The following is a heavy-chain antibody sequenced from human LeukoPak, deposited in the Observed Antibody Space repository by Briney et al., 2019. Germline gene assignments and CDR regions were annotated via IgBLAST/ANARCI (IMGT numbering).Heavy chain of an antibody. V-gene: IGHV3-53*05. CDR1: GFTVSSNY. D-gene: IGHD5-12*01. CDR3: AGEDVRVATIGLDY. Sequence: PGGSLRLSCAASGFTVSSNYMSWVRQAPGKGLEWVSVIYSGGSTYYADSVKGRFTISRDNSKNTLYLQMNSLRAEDTAVYYCAGEDVRVATIGLDYWGQGTLVTVSS. CDR2: IYSGGST. J-gene: IGHJ4*02.